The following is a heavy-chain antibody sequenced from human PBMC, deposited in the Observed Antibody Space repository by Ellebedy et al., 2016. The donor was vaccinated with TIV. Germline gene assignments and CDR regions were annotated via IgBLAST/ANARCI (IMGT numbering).Heavy chain of an antibody. CDR1: GFTFSSYA. V-gene: IGHV3-23*01. CDR2: ISGGGGST. D-gene: IGHD4-17*01. J-gene: IGHJ4*02. Sequence: GESLKISXAASGFTFSSYAMSWVRQAPGKGLEWVSAISGGGGSTYYADSVKGRFTISRDNSKNTLYLQMNSLRAEDTAVYYCAREAAGDYVLLDYWGQGTLVTVSS. CDR3: AREAAGDYVLLDY.